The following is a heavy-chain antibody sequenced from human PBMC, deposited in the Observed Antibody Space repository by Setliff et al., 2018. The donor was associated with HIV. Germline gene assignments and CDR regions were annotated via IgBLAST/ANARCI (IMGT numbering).Heavy chain of an antibody. V-gene: IGHV4-61*09. CDR2: IHTSGST. Sequence: SETLSLTCTVSGGSISSGTYFWSWIRQPAGKGLEWIGHIHTSGSTFYNPSLKRRVTISADTSKNQFSLKMGSLTAADTAVYYCARGWGAGSYSRPSWFDPWGQGTLVTVS. J-gene: IGHJ5*02. CDR1: GGSISSGTYF. CDR3: ARGWGAGSYSRPSWFDP. D-gene: IGHD3-10*01.